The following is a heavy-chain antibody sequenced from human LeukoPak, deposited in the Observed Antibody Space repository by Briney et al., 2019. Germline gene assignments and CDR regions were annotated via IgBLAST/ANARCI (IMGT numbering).Heavy chain of an antibody. J-gene: IGHJ6*03. D-gene: IGHD6-6*01. Sequence: ASVKVSCKASGYTFTSYGISWVRQAPGQGLEWMGWISAYNGNTNYAQKLQGRVTMTTDTSTSTAYMELRSLRSDDTAVCYCARSPGSSSLPPTYYYYYMDVWGKGTTVTVSS. CDR3: ARSPGSSSLPPTYYYYYMDV. CDR1: GYTFTSYG. V-gene: IGHV1-18*01. CDR2: ISAYNGNT.